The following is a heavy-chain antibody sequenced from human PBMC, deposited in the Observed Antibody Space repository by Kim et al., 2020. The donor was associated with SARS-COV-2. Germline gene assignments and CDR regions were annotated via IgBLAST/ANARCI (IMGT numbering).Heavy chain of an antibody. CDR3: ARRGGWAFDQ. J-gene: IGHJ4*02. CDR1: GFTFRNFG. CDR2: MSYDGRNE. D-gene: IGHD6-19*01. V-gene: IGHV3-30*03. Sequence: GGSLRLSCAAFGFTFRNFGMHWVRQAPGKGLEWVAIMSYDGRNEYYADSVKGRFTISRDNSRNTVNLQMNSLRADDTAVYYCARRGGWAFDQWGQGTLVTVSS.